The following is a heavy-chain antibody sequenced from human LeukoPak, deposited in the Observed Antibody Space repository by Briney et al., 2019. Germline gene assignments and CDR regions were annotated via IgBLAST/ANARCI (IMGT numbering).Heavy chain of an antibody. CDR2: INHSGST. CDR1: GGSFSGYY. Sequence: SETLSLTCAVYGGSFSGYYWSWIRQPPGKGLEWIGEINHSGSTNYNPSLKSRVTISVDTSKNQFSLKLSSVTAADTAVYYCARDDVVRGVITYYYGMDVWGKGATVTVSS. D-gene: IGHD3-10*01. J-gene: IGHJ6*04. CDR3: ARDDVVRGVITYYYGMDV. V-gene: IGHV4-34*01.